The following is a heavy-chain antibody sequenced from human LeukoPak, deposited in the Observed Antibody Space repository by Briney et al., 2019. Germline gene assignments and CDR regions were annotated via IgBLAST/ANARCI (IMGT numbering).Heavy chain of an antibody. Sequence: GGSLRLSCAASGFTFSDYSMNWVRQAPGKGLEWVSSISGGSRYIYYTDSVKGRFTISRDNTKNSLYLQMNSLRAEDTGLYYCARNNPNGDYLNRAGDWGQGTLVTVSS. CDR2: ISGGSRYI. CDR1: GFTFSDYS. J-gene: IGHJ4*02. D-gene: IGHD4-17*01. V-gene: IGHV3-21*01. CDR3: ARNNPNGDYLNRAGD.